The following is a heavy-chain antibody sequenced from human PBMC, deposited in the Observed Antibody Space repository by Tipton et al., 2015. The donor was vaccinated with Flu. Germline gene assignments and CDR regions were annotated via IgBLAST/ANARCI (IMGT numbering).Heavy chain of an antibody. V-gene: IGHV4-39*07. J-gene: IGHJ4*02. CDR1: GGSISSVTYY. D-gene: IGHD3-22*01. Sequence: TLSLTCTVSGGSISSVTYYWGWIRQPPGKGLEWIGNIYYSGNTYSNPSLKSRVTMSVDRSKNQMSLRLNSVTAADTAVYYCARLRANYYDSSGYSDYWGQGTLVTVSS. CDR2: IYYSGNT. CDR3: ARLRANYYDSSGYSDY.